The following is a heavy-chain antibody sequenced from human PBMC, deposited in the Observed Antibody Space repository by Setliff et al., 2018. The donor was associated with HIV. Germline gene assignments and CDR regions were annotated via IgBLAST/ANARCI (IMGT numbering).Heavy chain of an antibody. D-gene: IGHD3-22*01. CDR2: VNPHDGGT. CDR1: GYTLTDYY. Sequence: GASVKVSCKASGYTLTDYYVQWVRQAPGQGLEWMGWVNPHDGGTYYAQILEGRVTMTRDTSTSTAYMELSRLRSDDTAVYYCARGHYYDSSGYFRPLGYWGQGTLVTVSS. V-gene: IGHV1-2*02. CDR3: ARGHYYDSSGYFRPLGY. J-gene: IGHJ4*02.